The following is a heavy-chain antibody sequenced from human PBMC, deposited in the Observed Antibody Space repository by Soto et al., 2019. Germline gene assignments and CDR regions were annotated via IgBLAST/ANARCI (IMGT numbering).Heavy chain of an antibody. CDR2: ISWNSGSI. V-gene: IGHV3-9*01. Sequence: GGSLRLSCAASGFTFDDYAMHWVRQAPGKGLEWVSGISWNSGSIGYADSVKGRFTISRDNAKNSLYLQMNSLRAEDTALYYCAKGVGMVRGVITYYFDYWGQGTLVTVSS. D-gene: IGHD3-10*01. CDR3: AKGVGMVRGVITYYFDY. J-gene: IGHJ4*02. CDR1: GFTFDDYA.